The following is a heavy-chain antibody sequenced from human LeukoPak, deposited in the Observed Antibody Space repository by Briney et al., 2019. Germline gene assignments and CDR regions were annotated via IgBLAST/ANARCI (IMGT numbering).Heavy chain of an antibody. CDR1: VRSISSYY. CDR2: IYYSGST. J-gene: IGHJ6*02. D-gene: IGHD3-22*01. Sequence: PSETRSLTCTVSVRSISSYYWRWLRQPPGKGLEWIGYIYYSGSTNYNRSLKSRVTISVDTSKNQFSLKLSSVTAADTAVYYCARVPVQRDSSGYEPYYYGMDVWGQGTTVSVSS. CDR3: ARVPVQRDSSGYEPYYYGMDV. V-gene: IGHV4-59*01.